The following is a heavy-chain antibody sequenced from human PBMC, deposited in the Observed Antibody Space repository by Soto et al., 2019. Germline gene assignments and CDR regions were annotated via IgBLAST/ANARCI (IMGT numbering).Heavy chain of an antibody. CDR2: ISSSSSTI. Sequence: GGSLRLSCAASGLTFSSYSMNWVRQAPGKGLEWVSYISSSSSTIYYADSVKGRFTISRDNAKNSLYLQMNSLRDEDTAVYYCASGARRWQWLVPRNFDYWGQGTLVTVSS. CDR3: ASGARRWQWLVPRNFDY. CDR1: GLTFSSYS. J-gene: IGHJ4*02. D-gene: IGHD6-19*01. V-gene: IGHV3-48*02.